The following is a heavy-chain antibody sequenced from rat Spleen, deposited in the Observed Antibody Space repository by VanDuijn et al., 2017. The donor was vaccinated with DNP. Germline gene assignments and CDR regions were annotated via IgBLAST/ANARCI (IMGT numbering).Heavy chain of an antibody. D-gene: IGHD1-7*01. CDR1: GFTFTDYY. CDR3: VRHGWYWYFDL. CDR2: ISYDGGNT. Sequence: EVQLVESGGGLVQPGGSLKLSCAASGFTFTDYYMAWVRQTPTKGLEWVAYISYDGGNTDYGDSVKGRFTISRDNAKSSLYLQMNSLKSEDTATYFCVRHGWYWYFDLWGPGTLVTVSS. J-gene: IGHJ1*01. V-gene: IGHV5-22*01.